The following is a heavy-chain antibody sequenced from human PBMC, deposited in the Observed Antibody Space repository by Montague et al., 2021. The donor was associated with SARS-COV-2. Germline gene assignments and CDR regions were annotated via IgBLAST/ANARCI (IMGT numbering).Heavy chain of an antibody. CDR1: DVSFSGYY. J-gene: IGHJ2*01. V-gene: IGHV4-34*01. Sequence: SETLSLTCAVYDVSFSGYYWSWIRQAPGKGLEWIGEINHSGRTNYNPSLKSRVTISVDTSTNQFSLNLNSVTAADTAVYYCTRGPVFSYSCYSLPTLDQRPSWYFDLWGRGTLGIVSS. CDR2: INHSGRT. D-gene: IGHD2-15*01. CDR3: TRGPVFSYSCYSLPTLDQRPSWYFDL.